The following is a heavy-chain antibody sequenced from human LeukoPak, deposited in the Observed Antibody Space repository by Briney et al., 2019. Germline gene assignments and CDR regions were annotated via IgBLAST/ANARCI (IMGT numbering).Heavy chain of an antibody. D-gene: IGHD6-19*01. CDR3: ARATPLYSSDWYVNWFDP. CDR2: IYYSGTT. V-gene: IGHV4-61*01. CDR1: GGSVSSNNYY. Sequence: SETLSLTCTVSGGSVSSNNYYWSWIRQPPGKGLEYIGYIYYSGTTKYNPSLKSRVTISVDTSKNQFSLKLRSVTAEDTAVYYCARATPLYSSDWYVNWFDPWGQGTLVTVSS. J-gene: IGHJ5*02.